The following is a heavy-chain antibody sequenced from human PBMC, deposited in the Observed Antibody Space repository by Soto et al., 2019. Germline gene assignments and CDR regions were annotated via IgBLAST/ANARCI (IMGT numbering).Heavy chain of an antibody. CDR3: ANGMTFFDF. Sequence: EVHLLESGGGLVQPGGSLRLSCAASGFAFSDYAMTWVRQAPGKGLEWVSDISDGDGATHYADSVKGRFTISRDDSKNTIYLPMDSLRAEDAAVYYCANGMTFFDFWGPGTLVTVS. CDR2: ISDGDGAT. J-gene: IGHJ4*02. D-gene: IGHD1-20*01. V-gene: IGHV3-23*01. CDR1: GFAFSDYA.